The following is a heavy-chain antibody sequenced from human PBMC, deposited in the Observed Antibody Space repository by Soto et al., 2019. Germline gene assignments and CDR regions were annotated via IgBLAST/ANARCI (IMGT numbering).Heavy chain of an antibody. CDR2: IYYSGST. Sequence: SETLSLTCTVSGGSISSYYWSWIRQPPGKGLEWIGYIYYSGSTNYNPSLKSRVTISVDTSKNQFSLKLSSVTAADTAVYYCARGLGYCSGGSCHYYYYMDVWGKGTTVTVSS. CDR1: GGSISSYY. J-gene: IGHJ6*03. CDR3: ARGLGYCSGGSCHYYYYMDV. V-gene: IGHV4-59*01. D-gene: IGHD2-15*01.